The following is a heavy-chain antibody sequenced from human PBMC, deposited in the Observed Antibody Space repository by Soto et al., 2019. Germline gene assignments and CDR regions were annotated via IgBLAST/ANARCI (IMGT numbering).Heavy chain of an antibody. Sequence: TSETLSLTCAVYGGSFSGYYWSWIRQPPGKGLEWIGEINHSGSTNCNPSLKSRVTISVDTSKNQFSLKLSSVTAADTAVYYCARGTMVRGVIILRKHYGMDVWGQGTTVSVSS. CDR1: GGSFSGYY. D-gene: IGHD3-10*01. V-gene: IGHV4-34*01. J-gene: IGHJ6*02. CDR2: INHSGST. CDR3: ARGTMVRGVIILRKHYGMDV.